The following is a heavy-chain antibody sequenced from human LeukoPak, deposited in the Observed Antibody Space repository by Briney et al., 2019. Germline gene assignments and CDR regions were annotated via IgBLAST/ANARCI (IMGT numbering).Heavy chain of an antibody. Sequence: KPSETLSLTCTVSGGSISSYYWSWIRQPPGKGLEWIGYIYYTGSTDYNPSLKSRVAISVDTSKNQFSLKLSSVTAADTAVYYCAREGSSSWYNFDYWGQGTLVTVSS. CDR1: GGSISSYY. J-gene: IGHJ4*02. V-gene: IGHV4-59*12. D-gene: IGHD6-13*01. CDR3: AREGSSSWYNFDY. CDR2: IYYTGST.